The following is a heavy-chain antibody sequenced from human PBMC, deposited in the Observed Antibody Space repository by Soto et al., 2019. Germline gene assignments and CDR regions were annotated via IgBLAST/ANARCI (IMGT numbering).Heavy chain of an antibody. Sequence: PSETLSLSCAVYVGSVSGYYWSWMRQPPGKGLEWIGEINHSGSTNYNPSLKSRVTISVDTSKNQFSLKLSSVTAADTAVYYCARGRDYIAARQGQFDPWGQGTLVTVSS. CDR3: ARGRDYIAARQGQFDP. D-gene: IGHD6-6*01. CDR1: VGSVSGYY. V-gene: IGHV4-34*01. CDR2: INHSGST. J-gene: IGHJ5*02.